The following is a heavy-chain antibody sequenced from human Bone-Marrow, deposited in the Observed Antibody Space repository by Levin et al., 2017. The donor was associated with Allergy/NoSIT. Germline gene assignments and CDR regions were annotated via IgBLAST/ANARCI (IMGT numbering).Heavy chain of an antibody. CDR2: IHYSGST. CDR3: ARASFGSGNYDDY. Sequence: SQTLSLTCTVSGGSISSGGYYWSWIRQHPGKGLEWIGYIHYSGSTSYNPSLKSRVTISADTSKNQFSLRLSSVTAADTAVYYCARASFGSGNYDDYWGQGTLVTVSS. J-gene: IGHJ4*02. CDR1: GGSISSGGYY. D-gene: IGHD3-10*01. V-gene: IGHV4-31*03.